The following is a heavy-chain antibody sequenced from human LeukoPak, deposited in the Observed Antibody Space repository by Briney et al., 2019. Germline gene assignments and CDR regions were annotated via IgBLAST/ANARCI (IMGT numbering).Heavy chain of an antibody. CDR2: IIPIFGTA. CDR3: ARERDCSSTSCYDP. J-gene: IGHJ5*02. CDR1: GGTFSSYA. D-gene: IGHD2-2*01. Sequence: SVKVSCKASGGTFSSYAISWVRQAPGQGLERMGRIIPIFGTANYAQKFQGRVTITTDESTSTAYMELSSLRSEDTAVYYCARERDCSSTSCYDPWGQGTLVTVSS. V-gene: IGHV1-69*05.